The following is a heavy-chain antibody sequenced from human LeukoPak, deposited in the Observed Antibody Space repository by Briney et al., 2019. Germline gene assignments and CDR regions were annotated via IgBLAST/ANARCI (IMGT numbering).Heavy chain of an antibody. CDR2: ISADGSYT. J-gene: IGHJ3*02. D-gene: IGHD1-1*01. CDR1: GFTFSSYW. Sequence: QTGGSLRLSCAASGFTFSSYWMHWVRQAPGKGLVWVTRISADGSYTLYADSVKGRFTISRDNAKNTLYLQMNSLRAEDTAVYYCATANSGPDIWGQGTTVTVPS. V-gene: IGHV3-74*01. CDR3: ATANSGPDI.